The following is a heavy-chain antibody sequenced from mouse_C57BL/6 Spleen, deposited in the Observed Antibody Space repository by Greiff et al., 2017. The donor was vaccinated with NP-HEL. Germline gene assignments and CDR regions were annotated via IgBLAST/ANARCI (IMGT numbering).Heavy chain of an antibody. CDR1: GYTFTSYW. Sequence: VKLQQPGAELVKPGASVKLSCKASGYTFTSYWMHWVKQRPGQGLEWIGMIHPNSGSTNYNEKFKSKATLTVDKSSSTAYMQLSSLTSEDSAVYYCARSTITTVVADYAMDYWGQGTSVTVSS. CDR2: IHPNSGST. J-gene: IGHJ4*01. CDR3: ARSTITTVVADYAMDY. D-gene: IGHD1-1*01. V-gene: IGHV1-64*01.